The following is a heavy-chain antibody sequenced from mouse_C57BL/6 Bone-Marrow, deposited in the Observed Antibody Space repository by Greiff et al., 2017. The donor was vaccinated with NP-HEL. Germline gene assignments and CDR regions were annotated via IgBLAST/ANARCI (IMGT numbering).Heavy chain of an antibody. CDR2: ISSGGSYT. Sequence: DVQLVESGGDLVKPGGSLKLSCAASGFTFSSYGMSWVRQTPDKRLEWVATISSGGSYTYYPDSVKGRFTISRDNAKNTLYLQMSSLKSEDTAMYYCARREGDYWGQGTTLTVSS. V-gene: IGHV5-6*02. J-gene: IGHJ2*01. CDR1: GFTFSSYG. CDR3: ARREGDY.